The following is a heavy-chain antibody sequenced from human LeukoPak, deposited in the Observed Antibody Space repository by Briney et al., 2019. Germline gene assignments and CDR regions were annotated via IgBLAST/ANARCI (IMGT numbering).Heavy chain of an antibody. Sequence: ASVKVSCKASGYTFTSYDINWVRQATGQGLEWMGWMNPNSGNTGYAQKFQGRVTMTRDTSISTAYMELSRLRSDDTAVYYCAREPITMVRGIQYDYWGQGTLVTVSS. CDR1: GYTFTSYD. CDR2: MNPNSGNT. V-gene: IGHV1-8*01. J-gene: IGHJ4*02. D-gene: IGHD3-10*01. CDR3: AREPITMVRGIQYDY.